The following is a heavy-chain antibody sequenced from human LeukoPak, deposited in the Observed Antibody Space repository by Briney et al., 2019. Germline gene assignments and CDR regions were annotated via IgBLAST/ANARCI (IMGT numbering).Heavy chain of an antibody. CDR3: ARVELLGSSGWPFDY. Sequence: SETLSLTCTVSGGSISSYYWSWIRQPPGKGLDWIGYIYYSGSSNYNPSLKSRVTISVDTSKNQFSLKLSSVTAADTAVYYCARVELLGSSGWPFDYWGQGTLVTVSS. CDR2: IYYSGSS. V-gene: IGHV4-59*01. D-gene: IGHD6-19*01. J-gene: IGHJ4*02. CDR1: GGSISSYY.